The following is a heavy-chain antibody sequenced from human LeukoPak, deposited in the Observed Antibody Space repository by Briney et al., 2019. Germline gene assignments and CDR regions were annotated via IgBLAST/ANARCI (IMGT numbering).Heavy chain of an antibody. CDR2: IYPGDSET. Sequence: GESLKISCKASGYSFSNYWIGWVRQMPGKGLECMGIIYPGDSETKYSPSFQGQVTISADKSISTAYLQWSSLKASDTAIYYCARHWRGYCSSSAGCSAVDYWGQGTPVTVSS. D-gene: IGHD2-2*01. V-gene: IGHV5-51*01. CDR1: GYSFSNYW. J-gene: IGHJ4*02. CDR3: ARHWRGYCSSSAGCSAVDY.